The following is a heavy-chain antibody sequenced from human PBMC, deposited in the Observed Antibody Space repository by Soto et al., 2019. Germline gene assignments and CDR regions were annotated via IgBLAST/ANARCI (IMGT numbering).Heavy chain of an antibody. J-gene: IGHJ5*02. Sequence: GASVKVSCKASGYTFTSYDINWVRQATGQGLEWMGWMNPNSGNTGYAQKFQGRVTMTRNTSISTAYMELSSLRSEDTAVYYCARKSGGGYGDYFSWFDPWGQGTLVTSPQ. CDR2: MNPNSGNT. V-gene: IGHV1-8*01. CDR3: ARKSGGGYGDYFSWFDP. D-gene: IGHD4-17*01. CDR1: GYTFTSYD.